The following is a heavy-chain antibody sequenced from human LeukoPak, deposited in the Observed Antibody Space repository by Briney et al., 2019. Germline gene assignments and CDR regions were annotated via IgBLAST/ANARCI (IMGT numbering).Heavy chain of an antibody. Sequence: ASVKVSCEASGYTFTSYDINWVRQATGQGLEWMGWMNPNSGNTGYAQKFQGRVTMTRNTSISTAYMELSSLRSEDTAVYYCARGSRYCSGGSCYPTGLDWGQGTLVTVSS. D-gene: IGHD2-15*01. CDR1: GYTFTSYD. J-gene: IGHJ4*02. CDR2: MNPNSGNT. CDR3: ARGSRYCSGGSCYPTGLD. V-gene: IGHV1-8*01.